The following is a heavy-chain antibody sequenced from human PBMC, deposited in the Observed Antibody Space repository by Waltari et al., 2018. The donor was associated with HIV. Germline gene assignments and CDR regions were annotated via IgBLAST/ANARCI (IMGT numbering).Heavy chain of an antibody. CDR2: IQPLNRNT. J-gene: IGHJ6*02. Sequence: QMQLVQSGAEVKKTGSSVKVSCKASGYTFTYRYLHWVRQAHGQALEWMGSIQPLNRNTNYAQKFQDRVTITRDRSMRTAYMELSSLGSEDTAMYYCASPSGYEGGPYYYYGMDVWGQGTTVTVSS. CDR1: GYTFTYRY. D-gene: IGHD5-12*01. V-gene: IGHV1-45*02. CDR3: ASPSGYEGGPYYYYGMDV.